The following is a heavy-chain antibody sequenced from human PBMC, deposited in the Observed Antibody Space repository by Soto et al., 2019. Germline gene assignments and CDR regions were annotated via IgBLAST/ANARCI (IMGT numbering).Heavy chain of an antibody. J-gene: IGHJ4*02. V-gene: IGHV3-11*06. CDR1: GFTFSEYY. CDR2: ISSSSSYT. Sequence: QVQLVESGGSLVKPGGSLRLSCAASGFTFSEYYMSWIRQAPGKGLEWVSYISSSSSYTNYADSVKGRFTISRDNAKNSLYLQMNCLRAEDTAVYYFARGRGYSYKFGYWGQGTLVTVSS. CDR3: ARGRGYSYKFGY. D-gene: IGHD5-18*01.